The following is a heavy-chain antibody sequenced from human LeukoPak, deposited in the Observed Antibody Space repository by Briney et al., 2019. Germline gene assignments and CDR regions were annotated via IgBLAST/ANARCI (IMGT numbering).Heavy chain of an antibody. CDR1: GGSISSSSYY. CDR2: IYTSGST. J-gene: IGHJ4*02. Sequence: SETLSLTCTVSGGSISSSSYYWSWIRQPAGKGLEWIGRIYTSGSTNYNPSLKSRVTMSVDTSKNQFSLKLSSVTAADTAVYYCARDSLPSDYWGQGTLVTVSS. V-gene: IGHV4-61*02. CDR3: ARDSLPSDY.